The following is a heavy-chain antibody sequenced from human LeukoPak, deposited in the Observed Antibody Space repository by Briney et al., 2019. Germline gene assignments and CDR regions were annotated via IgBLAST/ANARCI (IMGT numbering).Heavy chain of an antibody. J-gene: IGHJ2*01. CDR3: ARGLYYDFWSGYYGPLWYFDL. CDR1: GGSISSYY. Sequence: SETLSLTCTVSGGSISSYYWSWIRQPPGKGLEWIGYIYYSGSTNYNPSLKSRVTISVDTSKNQFSPKLSSVTAADTAVYYCARGLYYDFWSGYYGPLWYFDLWGRGTLVTVSS. CDR2: IYYSGST. D-gene: IGHD3-3*01. V-gene: IGHV4-59*01.